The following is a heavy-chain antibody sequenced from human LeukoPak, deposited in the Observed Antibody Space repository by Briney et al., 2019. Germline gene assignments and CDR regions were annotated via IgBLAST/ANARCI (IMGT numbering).Heavy chain of an antibody. CDR3: ARDWVAGVPFDAFDI. Sequence: PGGSLRLSCAASGFTLSSYWMSWVRQAPGKGLEWVANIKEDGSEKYYVDSVKGRFTISRDNAKNSLYQHMNSLTAEDTAMYYCARDWVAGVPFDAFDIWGQGTMVSVSS. V-gene: IGHV3-7*03. J-gene: IGHJ3*02. CDR1: GFTLSSYW. D-gene: IGHD3-10*01. CDR2: IKEDGSEK.